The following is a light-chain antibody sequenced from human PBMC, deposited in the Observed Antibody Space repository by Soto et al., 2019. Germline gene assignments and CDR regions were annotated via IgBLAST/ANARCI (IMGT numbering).Light chain of an antibody. CDR3: QQYNNWPPTWT. V-gene: IGKV3-15*01. Sequence: IVLTQSPATLSLTPGERATVSCRSSQSVSNNLAWYQQKPGQTPRLLIYGASTRATGFPARFSGSGSGTEFTLTISSLQSEDFAVYYCQQYNNWPPTWTFGQGTNVDIK. J-gene: IGKJ1*01. CDR1: QSVSNN. CDR2: GAS.